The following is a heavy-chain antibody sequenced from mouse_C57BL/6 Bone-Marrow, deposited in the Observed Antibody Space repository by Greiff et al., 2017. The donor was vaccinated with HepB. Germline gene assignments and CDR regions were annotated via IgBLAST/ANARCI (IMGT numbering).Heavy chain of an antibody. CDR3: ARRMKLRLRAMDY. V-gene: IGHV5-12*01. D-gene: IGHD3-2*02. CDR1: GFTFSDYY. Sequence: EVQLVESGGGLVQPGGSLKLSCAASGFTFSDYYMYWVRQTPEKRLEWVAYISNGGGSTYYPDTVKGRFTISRDNAKNTLYLQMSRLKSEDTAMYYCARRMKLRLRAMDYWGQGTSVTVSS. CDR2: ISNGGGST. J-gene: IGHJ4*01.